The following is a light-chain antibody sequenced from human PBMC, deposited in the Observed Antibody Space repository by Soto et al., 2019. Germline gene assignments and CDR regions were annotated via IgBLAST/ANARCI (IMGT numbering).Light chain of an antibody. CDR1: QSVAYTY. V-gene: IGKV3-20*01. CDR3: QQYNNWPPIT. J-gene: IGKJ5*01. CDR2: GAF. Sequence: EIVLTQSPGTLSLSPGDRASLSCRAIQSVAYTYLAWYQQKPGQAPRLLIHGAFSRATGIPDRFSGSGSGTDFTLTISRLEPEDFAVYYCQQYNNWPPITFGQGTRLEI.